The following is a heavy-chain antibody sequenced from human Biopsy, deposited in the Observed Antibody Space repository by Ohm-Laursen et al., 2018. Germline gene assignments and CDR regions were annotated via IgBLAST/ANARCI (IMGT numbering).Heavy chain of an antibody. D-gene: IGHD4-11*01. CDR2: VHYSGSP. V-gene: IGHV4-39*01. CDR3: TRRGMTTLTTRAFDI. CDR1: GGSITRGGYY. Sequence: SDTLSLTCTVSGGSITRGGYYWGWIRQPPGKGLEWIGAVHYSGSPYYNPSLQSRVTLSVDTSKNLFSLRLSSVTAADTAVYYCTRRGMTTLTTRAFDIWGQGTMVTVSS. J-gene: IGHJ3*02.